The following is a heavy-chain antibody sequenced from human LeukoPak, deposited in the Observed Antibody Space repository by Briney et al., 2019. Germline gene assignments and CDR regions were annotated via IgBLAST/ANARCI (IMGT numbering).Heavy chain of an antibody. Sequence: ASVKVSCKASGYTFTGYYMHWVRQAPGQGLEWMGWINPNSGGTNYAQKFQGRVTMTRDTSISTANMELSRLRSDDTAVYYCARDGRGVYYYGSGSYYNWLGMDVWGQGTTVTVSS. D-gene: IGHD3-10*01. CDR3: ARDGRGVYYYGSGSYYNWLGMDV. J-gene: IGHJ6*02. CDR2: INPNSGGT. CDR1: GYTFTGYY. V-gene: IGHV1-2*02.